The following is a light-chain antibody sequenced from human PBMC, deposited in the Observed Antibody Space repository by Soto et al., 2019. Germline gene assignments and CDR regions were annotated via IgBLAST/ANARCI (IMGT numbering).Light chain of an antibody. J-gene: IGKJ3*01. CDR2: AAS. V-gene: IGKV1-27*01. Sequence: DIQMTQSTTSLSASVGDRVTITCRASQGIRNFVAWYQQKPGKAPKLLIYAASTLQSGVPSRFSGSGSGTDFTLTINSLQAEDVATYSCQKYSSVPVFGPGTKVEIK. CDR3: QKYSSVPV. CDR1: QGIRNF.